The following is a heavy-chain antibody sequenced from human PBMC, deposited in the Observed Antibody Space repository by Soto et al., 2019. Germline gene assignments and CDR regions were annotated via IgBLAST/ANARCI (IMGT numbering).Heavy chain of an antibody. D-gene: IGHD2-15*01. CDR2: IYYSGST. CDR1: GGSISSSSYY. CDR3: ASLGGGYCSGGSCYGWYFDL. J-gene: IGHJ2*01. V-gene: IGHV4-39*01. Sequence: QLQLQESGPGLVKPSETLSLTCTVSGGSISSSSYYWGWIRQPPGKGLEWIGSIYYSGSTYYNPSLKSRVTISADTSKNQSSLKLSSVTAADTAVYYCASLGGGYCSGGSCYGWYFDLWGRGTLVTVSS.